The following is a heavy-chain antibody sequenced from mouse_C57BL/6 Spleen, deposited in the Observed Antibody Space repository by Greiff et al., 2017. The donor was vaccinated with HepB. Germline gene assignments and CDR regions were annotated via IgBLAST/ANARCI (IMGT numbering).Heavy chain of an antibody. CDR1: GYTFTSYW. V-gene: IGHV1-52*01. J-gene: IGHJ2*01. Sequence: VQLQQPGAELVRPGSSVKLSCKASGYTFTSYWMHWVKQRPIQGLEWIGNIDPSDSETHYNQKFKDKATLTVDKSSSTAYMQLSSLTSEDSAVDYCAKGTTVVPFDYWGQGTTLTVSS. D-gene: IGHD1-1*01. CDR2: IDPSDSET. CDR3: AKGTTVVPFDY.